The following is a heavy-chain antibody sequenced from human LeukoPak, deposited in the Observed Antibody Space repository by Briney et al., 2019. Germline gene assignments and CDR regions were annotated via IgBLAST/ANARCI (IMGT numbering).Heavy chain of an antibody. D-gene: IGHD2-15*01. J-gene: IGHJ4*02. CDR3: AKNLHYCSGGSCYPDY. Sequence: PGGYLRLSCAASGFIFSSYAMSWVRLAPGKGLEWVSSVGAGSSNTYYADSVKGRFTISRDNSKNTLYLQMNSLRAEDTAVYYCAKNLHYCSGGSCYPDYWGQGTLVTVSS. CDR2: VGAGSSNT. CDR1: GFIFSSYA. V-gene: IGHV3-23*01.